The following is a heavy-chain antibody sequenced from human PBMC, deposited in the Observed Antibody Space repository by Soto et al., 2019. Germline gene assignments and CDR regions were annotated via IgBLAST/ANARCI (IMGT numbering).Heavy chain of an antibody. D-gene: IGHD5-12*01. J-gene: IGHJ2*01. CDR2: ISWNSGSI. Sequence: EVQLVESGGGLVQPGRSLRLSCAASGFTFDDYAMHWVRQAPGKGLEWVAGISWNSGSIGYADSVKGRFTISRDNAKNSLYLQMNSLRAEDTALYYCANASSGGDDSGSYWYCDLWGRGTLVTVSS. CDR3: ANASSGGDDSGSYWYCDL. CDR1: GFTFDDYA. V-gene: IGHV3-9*01.